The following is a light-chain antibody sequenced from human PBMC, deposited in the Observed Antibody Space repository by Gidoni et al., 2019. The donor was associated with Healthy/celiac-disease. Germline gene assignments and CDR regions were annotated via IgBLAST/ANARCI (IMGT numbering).Light chain of an antibody. CDR2: QDS. CDR1: KLGDKY. Sequence: SYELTQPTSVSVSPGQTASITCSGDKLGDKYACWYQQKPGQSPVLVIYQDSKRPSGIPERFSGSNSGNTATLTISGTQAMDVADYYCQAWDSSTVVFGGGTKLTVL. CDR3: QAWDSSTVV. V-gene: IGLV3-1*01. J-gene: IGLJ2*01.